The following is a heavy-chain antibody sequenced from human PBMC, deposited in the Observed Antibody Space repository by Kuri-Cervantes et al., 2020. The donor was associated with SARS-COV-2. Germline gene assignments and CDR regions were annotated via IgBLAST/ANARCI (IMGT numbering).Heavy chain of an antibody. CDR2: IYHSGST. Sequence: SQTLSLTCAVSGYSISSGYYWGWIRQPPGKGLEWIGSIYHSGSTYYNPSLKSRVTISIDTSKNQFSLKLTSLTAADTAVYYCARGLGLVTAITTYIFDSWGQGSLVTVSS. D-gene: IGHD2-21*02. V-gene: IGHV4-38-2*01. CDR1: GYSISSGYY. CDR3: ARGLGLVTAITTYIFDS. J-gene: IGHJ4*02.